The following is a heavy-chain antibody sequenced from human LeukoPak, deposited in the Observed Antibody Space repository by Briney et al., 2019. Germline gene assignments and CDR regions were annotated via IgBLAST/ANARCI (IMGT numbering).Heavy chain of an antibody. CDR1: GYTFTSYG. V-gene: IGHV1-18*01. J-gene: IGHJ4*02. Sequence: ASVKVSCKASGYTFTSYGITWVRQAPGQGLEWMGWSSSYNGKTNYVQKFQGRVTMTRDTSTSTVYMELSSLRSEDTAVYYCARAVLGSSWSYYFDYWGQGTLVTVSS. D-gene: IGHD6-13*01. CDR2: SSSYNGKT. CDR3: ARAVLGSSWSYYFDY.